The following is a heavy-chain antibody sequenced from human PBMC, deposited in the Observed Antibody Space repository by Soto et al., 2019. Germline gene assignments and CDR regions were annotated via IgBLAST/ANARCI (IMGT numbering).Heavy chain of an antibody. CDR1: GFTFSSYA. Sequence: QVQLVESGGGVVQPGRSLRLSCAASGFTFSSYAMHWVRQAPDKGLEWVAVISYDGSNKYYADSVKGRFTISRDNSKNTLYLQMNSLRAEDTAVYYCARLGYCISTSCQWTFDYWGQGTLVTVSS. CDR3: ARLGYCISTSCQWTFDY. CDR2: ISYDGSNK. V-gene: IGHV3-30-3*01. D-gene: IGHD2-2*01. J-gene: IGHJ4*02.